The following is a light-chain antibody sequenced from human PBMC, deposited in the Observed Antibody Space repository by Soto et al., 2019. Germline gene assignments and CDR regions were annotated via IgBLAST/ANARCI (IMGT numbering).Light chain of an antibody. Sequence: DVVLTQSPLSLPVTLGKPASISCRSSQSLVFSDGITYLNWFHQRPGQSPRRLIYKVSNRDSGVPDRLSGSGSGTDFTLIISRVEAEDVGVYYCMQGTYWPPGTFGQGTRVEIE. CDR1: QSLVFSDGITY. CDR2: KVS. J-gene: IGKJ1*01. V-gene: IGKV2-30*01. CDR3: MQGTYWPPGT.